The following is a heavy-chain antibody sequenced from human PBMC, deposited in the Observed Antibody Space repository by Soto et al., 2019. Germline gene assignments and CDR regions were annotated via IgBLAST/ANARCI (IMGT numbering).Heavy chain of an antibody. J-gene: IGHJ4*02. V-gene: IGHV3-33*01. CDR2: IWYDGSNK. CDR3: ARDPSGDITIFGVVTLYFDY. CDR1: GFTFSSYC. Sequence: AGGSLRLSCAASGFTFSSYCMHWVRQAPGKGLELVAVIWYDGSNKYYADSVKGRFTISRDNSKNTLYLQMNSLRAEDTAVYYCARDPSGDITIFGVVTLYFDYWGQGTLVTVSS. D-gene: IGHD3-3*01.